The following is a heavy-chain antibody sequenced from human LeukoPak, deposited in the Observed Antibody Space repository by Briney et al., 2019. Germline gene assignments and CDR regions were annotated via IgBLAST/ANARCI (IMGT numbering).Heavy chain of an antibody. CDR1: GESFSGYY. Sequence: SETLSLTCAVYGESFSGYYWSWIRQPPGKGLEWIGEINHSGSTNYNPSLKSRVTISVDTSKNQFSLKLSSVTAADTAVYYCARGLWYYDSSGSRNEDWGQGTLVTVSS. D-gene: IGHD3-22*01. J-gene: IGHJ4*02. CDR2: INHSGST. V-gene: IGHV4-34*01. CDR3: ARGLWYYDSSGSRNED.